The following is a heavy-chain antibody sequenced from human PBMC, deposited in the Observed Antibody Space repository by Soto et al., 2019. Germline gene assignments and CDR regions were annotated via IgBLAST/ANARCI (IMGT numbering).Heavy chain of an antibody. J-gene: IGHJ2*01. D-gene: IGHD2-15*01. CDR3: TTDREAPQQWSWYFDL. Sequence: QVQLVQSGAEVKKPGASVKVSCKVSGYTLTDLSMHWVRQSPGKGLEWMGGFDPEHGEALYSQKFQGRVTMTEDTSTDPAYMELRSLKSEDTAVYYCTTDREAPQQWSWYFDLWGRGTLVTVSS. CDR1: GYTLTDLS. V-gene: IGHV1-24*01. CDR2: FDPEHGEA.